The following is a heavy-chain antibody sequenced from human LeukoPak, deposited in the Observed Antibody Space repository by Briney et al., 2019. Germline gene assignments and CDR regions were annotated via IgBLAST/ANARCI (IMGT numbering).Heavy chain of an antibody. CDR3: ASPSASRDSYKHPGNAFDI. V-gene: IGHV3-66*01. CDR1: GFTVSSNY. D-gene: IGHD5-24*01. CDR2: IYSGGST. Sequence: HPGGSLRLSCAASGFTVSSNYMRWVRHPPGEWLEWGSVIYSGGSTYYADSVNGTFTISRDNSKSTLYLQMNSLRAEDTAIYYCASPSASRDSYKHPGNAFDIWGQGTMGTVSS. J-gene: IGHJ3*02.